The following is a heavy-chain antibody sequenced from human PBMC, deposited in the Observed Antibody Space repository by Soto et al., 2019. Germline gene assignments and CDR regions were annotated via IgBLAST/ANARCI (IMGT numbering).Heavy chain of an antibody. CDR1: GGTFSSYA. Sequence: QVQLVQSGAEVKKPGSSVKVSCKASGGTFSSYAISWVRQAPGQGLEWMGGIIPIFGTANYAQKFQGRVTITADESTSTAYMELSSLRSEDTAMYYCARGPTTVVRYWYFDLWGRGTLVTVSS. V-gene: IGHV1-69*01. D-gene: IGHD4-17*01. J-gene: IGHJ2*01. CDR2: IIPIFGTA. CDR3: ARGPTTVVRYWYFDL.